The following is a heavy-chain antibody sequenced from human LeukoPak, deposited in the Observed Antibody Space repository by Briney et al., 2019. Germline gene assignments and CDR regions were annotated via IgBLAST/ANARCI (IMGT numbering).Heavy chain of an antibody. J-gene: IGHJ4*02. CDR1: GGTFSSYA. CDR3: SRRDLSGWYY. Sequence: AASVKVSCKASGGTFSSYAISWVRQAPGQGLERMGRIIPILGIANYAQKFQGRVTITADKSTSTAYMELSSLRSEDTAVYYCSRRDLSGWYYWGQGTLVTVSS. D-gene: IGHD6-19*01. CDR2: IIPILGIA. V-gene: IGHV1-69*04.